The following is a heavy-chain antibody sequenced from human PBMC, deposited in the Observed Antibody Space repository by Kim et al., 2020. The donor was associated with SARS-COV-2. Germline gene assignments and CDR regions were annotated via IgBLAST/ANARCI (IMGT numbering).Heavy chain of an antibody. D-gene: IGHD3-10*01. J-gene: IGHJ4*02. V-gene: IGHV3-21*01. CDR1: GFTFSSYS. CDR3: ARDVSVEYGSGSYYNSPALDY. CDR2: ISSSSSYI. Sequence: GGSLRLSCAASGFTFSSYSMNWVRQAPGKGLEWVSSISSSSSYIYYADSVKGRFTISRDNAKNSLYLQMNSLRAEDTAVYYCARDVSVEYGSGSYYNSPALDYWGQGTLVTVSS.